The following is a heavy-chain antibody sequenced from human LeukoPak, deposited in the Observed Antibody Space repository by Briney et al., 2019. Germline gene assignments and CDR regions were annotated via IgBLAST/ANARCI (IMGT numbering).Heavy chain of an antibody. CDR3: ARSHRGYYGSGSYSYFDC. J-gene: IGHJ4*02. V-gene: IGHV1-69*13. CDR1: GGTFSSYA. D-gene: IGHD3-10*01. CDR2: IIPIFGTA. Sequence: SVKVSCKASGGTFSSYAISWVRQAPGQGLEWMGGIIPIFGTANYAQKFQGRVTITADESTSTAYMELSSLRSEDTAVYYCARSHRGYYGSGSYSYFDCWGQGTLVTVSS.